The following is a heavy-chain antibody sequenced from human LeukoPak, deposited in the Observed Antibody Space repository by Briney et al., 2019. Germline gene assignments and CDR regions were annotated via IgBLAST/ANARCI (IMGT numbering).Heavy chain of an antibody. J-gene: IGHJ3*02. D-gene: IGHD3-10*01. CDR1: GFTFSIDA. CDR3: AKLWFGESLSHDAFDI. V-gene: IGHV3-23*01. CDR2: ISGSCDNT. Sequence: GGSLTLSCAPSGFTFSIDAMSWVRHAPGKGLEWVSGISGSCDNTYYADSVKGRFTISRDNYKNTLYLQMNSLRAEDTAVYYCAKLWFGESLSHDAFDIWGQGTMVTVSS.